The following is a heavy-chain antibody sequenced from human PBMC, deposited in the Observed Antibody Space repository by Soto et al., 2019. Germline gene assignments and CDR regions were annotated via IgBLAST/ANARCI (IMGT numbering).Heavy chain of an antibody. V-gene: IGHV3-30-3*01. CDR2: ISYDGSNK. CDR1: GFTFSSYA. D-gene: IGHD3-3*01. J-gene: IGHJ6*02. CDR3: ARDWDPPVADGYYDFWSGYSSPHQSWGMDV. Sequence: QVQLVESGGGVVQPGRSLRLSCAASGFTFSSYAMHWVRQAPGKGLEWVAVISYDGSNKYYADSVKGRFTISRDNSKNTLYLQMNSLRAEDTAVYYCARDWDPPVADGYYDFWSGYSSPHQSWGMDVWGQGTTVTVSS.